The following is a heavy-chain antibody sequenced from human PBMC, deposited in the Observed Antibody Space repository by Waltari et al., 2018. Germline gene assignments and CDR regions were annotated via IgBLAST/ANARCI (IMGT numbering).Heavy chain of an antibody. CDR3: AKSGGYYSSNSGYYRYFQH. CDR1: GFTFNNYA. V-gene: IGHV3-23*03. D-gene: IGHD3-22*01. CDR2: IGGGGSAT. Sequence: EVHLLESGGGLEQPGGSLRLSCAASGFTFNNYAMNWVRQAPGKGLEWVSIIGGGGSATSYADSVKGRFTISRDNSGNTLYLQMNSLRAEDTAVYYCAKSGGYYSSNSGYYRYFQHWGQGTLVTVSS. J-gene: IGHJ1*01.